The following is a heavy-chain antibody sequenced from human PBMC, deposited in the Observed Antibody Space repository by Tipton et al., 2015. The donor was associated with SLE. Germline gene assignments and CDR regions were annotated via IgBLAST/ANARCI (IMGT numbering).Heavy chain of an antibody. CDR2: INHSGST. Sequence: TLSLTCAVYGGSFSGYYWSWIRQPPGKGLEWIGEINHSGSTNYDPSLKSRVTISVDTSKNQFSLKLSSVTAAGTAVYFCARVSGSYLYYYYDYYMDVWGKGTTVTVSS. CDR1: GGSFSGYY. D-gene: IGHD1-26*01. CDR3: ARVSGSYLYYYYDYYMDV. J-gene: IGHJ6*03. V-gene: IGHV4-34*01.